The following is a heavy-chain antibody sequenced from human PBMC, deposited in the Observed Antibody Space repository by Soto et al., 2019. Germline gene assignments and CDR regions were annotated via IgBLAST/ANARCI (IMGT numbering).Heavy chain of an antibody. CDR1: GFTFSSYG. V-gene: IGHV3-30*18. CDR2: ISYDGSNK. Sequence: PGGSLRLSCAASGFTFSSYGMHWVRQAPGKGLEWVAVISYDGSNKYYADSVKGRFTISRDNSKNTLYLQMNSLRAEDTAVYYCAKESRKWPARLYYFDYWGQGTLVTVSS. J-gene: IGHJ4*02. D-gene: IGHD5-12*01. CDR3: AKESRKWPARLYYFDY.